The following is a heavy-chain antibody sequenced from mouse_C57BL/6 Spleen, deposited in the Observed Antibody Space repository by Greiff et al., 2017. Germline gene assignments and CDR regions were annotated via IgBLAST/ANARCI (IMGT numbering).Heavy chain of an antibody. Sequence: QVQLKQSGAELVKPGASVKMSCKASGYTFTSYWITWVKQRPGQGLEWIGDIYPGSGSTNYNEKFKSKATLTVDTSSSTASMQLSSLTSEDSAVYYCAREDGNSWFAYWGQGTLVTVSA. CDR1: GYTFTSYW. V-gene: IGHV1-55*01. CDR3: AREDGNSWFAY. CDR2: IYPGSGST. D-gene: IGHD2-1*01. J-gene: IGHJ3*01.